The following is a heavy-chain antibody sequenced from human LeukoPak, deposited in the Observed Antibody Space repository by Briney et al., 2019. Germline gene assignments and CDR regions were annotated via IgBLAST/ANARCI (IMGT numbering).Heavy chain of an antibody. D-gene: IGHD3-10*01. J-gene: IGHJ4*02. V-gene: IGHV4-61*05. Sequence: PSETLSLTCTVSGGSISSSSHYWGWIRQPPGKVLEWIGYIYYSGSTNYNPPLKSRVTISVDTSKNQFSLKLSSVTAADTAVYYCASMVGDYWGQGTLVTVSS. CDR3: ASMVGDY. CDR1: GGSISSSSHY. CDR2: IYYSGST.